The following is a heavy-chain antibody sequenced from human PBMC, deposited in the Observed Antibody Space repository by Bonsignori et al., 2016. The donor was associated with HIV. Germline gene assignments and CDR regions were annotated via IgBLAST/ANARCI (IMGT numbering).Heavy chain of an antibody. J-gene: IGHJ3*02. V-gene: IGHV1-69*10. Sequence: WVRQAPGQGLEWMGGIIPPILDMANYAQKFQGRVTITADKSTSTAYMELSSLRYEDTAVYYCAAEIPPYYGDTFGLGLVAFDIWGQGTMVTVSS. CDR2: IIPPILDMA. CDR3: AAEIPPYYGDTFGLGLVAFDI. D-gene: IGHD4-17*01.